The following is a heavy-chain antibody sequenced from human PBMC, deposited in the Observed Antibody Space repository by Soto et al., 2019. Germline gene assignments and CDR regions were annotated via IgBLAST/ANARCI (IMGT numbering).Heavy chain of an antibody. J-gene: IGHJ4*02. Sequence: LGESLKISCKGSGYSFTSYWIGWVRQMPGKGLEWMGIIYPGDSDTRYSPSFQGQVTISADKSISTAYLQWSSLKASDTAMYYCVRAEETFGIAVAPGTYWGQGTLVTVSS. V-gene: IGHV5-51*01. CDR3: VRAEETFGIAVAPGTY. CDR1: GYSFTSYW. D-gene: IGHD6-19*01. CDR2: IYPGDSDT.